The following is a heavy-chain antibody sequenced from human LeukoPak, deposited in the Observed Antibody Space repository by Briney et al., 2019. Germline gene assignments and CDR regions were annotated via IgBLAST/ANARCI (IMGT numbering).Heavy chain of an antibody. D-gene: IGHD1-7*01. Sequence: SETLSLTCAVYGGSFSGYYWSWIRQPPGKGLEWIGEINHSGSTNYNPSLKSRVTVSVDTSKNQFSLKLSSVTAADTAVYYCARGRGITGTNGWFGPWGQGTLVTVSS. V-gene: IGHV4-34*01. J-gene: IGHJ5*02. CDR2: INHSGST. CDR1: GGSFSGYY. CDR3: ARGRGITGTNGWFGP.